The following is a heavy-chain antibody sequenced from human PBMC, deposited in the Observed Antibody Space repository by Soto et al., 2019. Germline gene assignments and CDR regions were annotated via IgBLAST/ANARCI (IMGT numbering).Heavy chain of an antibody. CDR3: ARHPKYYSGYRYFDY. V-gene: IGHV5-51*01. CDR2: IYPDDSDT. D-gene: IGHD5-12*01. Sequence: GESLKISCKASGYSFTSQWIGWVRQMPGKGLEWMGIIYPDDSDTRYNPSFQGQVTISADKSINTAYLQWSSLKASDTAIYYCARHPKYYSGYRYFDYWGQGTRVTVS. CDR1: GYSFTSQW. J-gene: IGHJ4*02.